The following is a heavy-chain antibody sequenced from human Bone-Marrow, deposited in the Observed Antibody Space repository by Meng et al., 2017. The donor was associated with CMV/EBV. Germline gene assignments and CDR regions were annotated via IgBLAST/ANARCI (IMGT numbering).Heavy chain of an antibody. CDR1: GFTFSSYG. J-gene: IGHJ6*02. CDR2: IWYDGSNK. Sequence: GGSLRLSCAASGFTFSSYGMHWVRQAPGKGLEWVAVIWYDGSNKYYADSVKGRFTISRDNSKNTLYLQMNSLRAEDTAVYYCARDFRSGWYYYGMDVWGQGTTVTVSS. CDR3: ARDFRSGWYYYGMDV. V-gene: IGHV3-33*01. D-gene: IGHD6-19*01.